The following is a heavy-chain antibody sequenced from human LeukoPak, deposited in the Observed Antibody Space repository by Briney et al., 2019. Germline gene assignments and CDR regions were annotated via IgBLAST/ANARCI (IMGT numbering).Heavy chain of an antibody. CDR2: TYYRSKWYN. CDR1: GDSVSSNSAA. D-gene: IGHD6-13*01. J-gene: IGHJ4*02. Sequence: SQPLSLTCAISGDSVSSNSAAWNWIRQSPSRGLEWLGRTYYRSKWYNHYAVSVKSRITINPDTSKNQFSLQLNSVTPEDTAVYYCATDSAAAGYFDYWGQGTLVTVSS. V-gene: IGHV6-1*01. CDR3: ATDSAAAGYFDY.